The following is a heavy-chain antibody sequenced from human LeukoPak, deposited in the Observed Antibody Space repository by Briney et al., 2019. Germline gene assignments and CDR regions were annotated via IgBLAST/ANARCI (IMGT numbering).Heavy chain of an antibody. Sequence: ASVKVSCKASGYTFTSYGISWVRQAPGQGLEWMGWISAYNGNTNYAQKLQGRVTMTTDTSTSTAYMELRSLRSDDTAVYYCARDKVSYGDYGDAFDIWGQGTMVTVSS. CDR1: GYTFTSYG. J-gene: IGHJ3*02. D-gene: IGHD4-17*01. V-gene: IGHV1-18*01. CDR2: ISAYNGNT. CDR3: ARDKVSYGDYGDAFDI.